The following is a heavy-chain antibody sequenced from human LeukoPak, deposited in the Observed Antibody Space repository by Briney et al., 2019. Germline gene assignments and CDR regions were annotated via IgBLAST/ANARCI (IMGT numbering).Heavy chain of an antibody. CDR3: ARHDAGIAARPFDN. J-gene: IGHJ4*02. V-gene: IGHV4-4*09. CDR2: IHASGPT. Sequence: PSETLSLTCTVSGGSISTYYCSWIRRPPGKGLEWIAYIHASGPTNYNPSLKSRITISVDTSKNQFSLKLSSVTAAETAVYYCARHDAGIAARPFDNWGQGTLVTVSS. CDR1: GGSISTYY. D-gene: IGHD6-6*01.